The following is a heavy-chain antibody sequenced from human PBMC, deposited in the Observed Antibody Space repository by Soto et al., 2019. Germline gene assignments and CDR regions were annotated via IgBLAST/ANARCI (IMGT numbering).Heavy chain of an antibody. CDR2: ISGSGGST. J-gene: IGHJ6*02. Sequence: VGSLRLSCAASGFTFSSYAMSWVRQAPGKGLEWVSAISGSGGSTYYADSVKGRFTISRDNSKNTLYLQMNSLRAEDTAVYYCAKDSPYDFWSGPYYYYGMDVWGQGTTVTVSS. CDR1: GFTFSSYA. CDR3: AKDSPYDFWSGPYYYYGMDV. D-gene: IGHD3-3*01. V-gene: IGHV3-23*01.